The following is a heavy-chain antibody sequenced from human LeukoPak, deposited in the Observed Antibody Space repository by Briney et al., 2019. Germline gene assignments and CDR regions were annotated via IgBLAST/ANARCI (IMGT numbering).Heavy chain of an antibody. D-gene: IGHD6-19*01. CDR1: GFTLGDYL. CDR3: SRGSGWLSVY. Sequence: PGGSLRLSCTASGFTLGDYLMSWFRQAPGKGLEWMGFIRGRTTEYAASVKGRFTISRNDSTSIAYLQMNSLTTEDTAVYYCSRGSGWLSVYWGQGTLVTVSS. J-gene: IGHJ4*02. V-gene: IGHV3-49*03. CDR2: IRGRTT.